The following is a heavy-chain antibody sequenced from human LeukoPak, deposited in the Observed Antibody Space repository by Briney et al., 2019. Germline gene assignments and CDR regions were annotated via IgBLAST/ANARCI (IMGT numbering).Heavy chain of an antibody. CDR2: IKQDGSEK. D-gene: IGHD2-15*01. CDR1: GFTFSSYW. V-gene: IGHV3-7*03. J-gene: IGHJ4*02. Sequence: GVSLRLSCAASGFTFSSYWMSWVRQAPGMGREWLANIKQDGSEKYYVDSVKGRFTISRDNAKNSLYLQMNSLRAEDTAVYYCARSPNCSGGSCYIFGYFDYWGQGTLVTVSS. CDR3: ARSPNCSGGSCYIFGYFDY.